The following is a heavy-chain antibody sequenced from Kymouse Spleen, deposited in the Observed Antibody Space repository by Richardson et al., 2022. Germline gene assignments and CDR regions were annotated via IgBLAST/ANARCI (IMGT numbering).Heavy chain of an antibody. D-gene: IGHD6-6*01. Sequence: EVQLVESGGGLVQPGGSLRLSCAASGFTFSDHYMDWVRQAPGKGLEWVGRTRNKANSYTTEYAASVKGRFTISRDDSKNSLYLQMNSLKTEDTAVYYCARGSSSFDYWGQGTLVTVSS. CDR3: ARGSSSFDY. V-gene: IGHV3-72*01. J-gene: IGHJ4*02. CDR1: GFTFSDHY. CDR2: TRNKANSYTT.